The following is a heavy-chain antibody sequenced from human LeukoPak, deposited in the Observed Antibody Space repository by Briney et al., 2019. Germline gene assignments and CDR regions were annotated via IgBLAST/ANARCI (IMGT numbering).Heavy chain of an antibody. J-gene: IGHJ6*03. D-gene: IGHD2-15*01. Sequence: SETLSLTCTVSGYSISSGYYWGWIRQPPGKGLEWIGSIYHSGSTYYNPSLKSRVTISVDTSKNQFSLKLSSVTAADTAVYYCARGPRDCSGGSCYPYYMDVWGKGTTVTVSS. CDR1: GYSISSGYY. CDR2: IYHSGST. V-gene: IGHV4-38-2*02. CDR3: ARGPRDCSGGSCYPYYMDV.